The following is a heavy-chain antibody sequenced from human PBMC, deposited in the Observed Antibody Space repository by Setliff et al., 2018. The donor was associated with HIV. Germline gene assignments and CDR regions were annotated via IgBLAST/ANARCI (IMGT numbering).Heavy chain of an antibody. D-gene: IGHD3-16*01. CDR1: GGSIRSYY. V-gene: IGHV4-34*09. Sequence: SETLSLTCTVSGGSIRSYYWSWIRQPPGKGLEWIGEINHSGSTNYNPSLKSRVTISVDTSKNQFSLKLSSVTAADTAVYYCARQRHGGAGAHDYWGQGTLVTVSS. CDR2: INHSGST. CDR3: ARQRHGGAGAHDY. J-gene: IGHJ4*02.